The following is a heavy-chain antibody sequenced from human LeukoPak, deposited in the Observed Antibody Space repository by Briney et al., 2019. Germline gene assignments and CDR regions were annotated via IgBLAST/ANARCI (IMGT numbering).Heavy chain of an antibody. V-gene: IGHV3-21*01. CDR2: ISSTGTYM. D-gene: IGHD3-10*01. CDR1: GFTFSSYS. CDR3: ARDPVRGALDGFDI. Sequence: TPGGSLRLSCAASGFTFSSYSMNWVRQAPGKGLGWVSSISSTGTYMYYADSVKGRFTISRDNAKNSLYLQMNSLRAEDTAVYYCARDPVRGALDGFDIWGQGTMVTVSS. J-gene: IGHJ3*02.